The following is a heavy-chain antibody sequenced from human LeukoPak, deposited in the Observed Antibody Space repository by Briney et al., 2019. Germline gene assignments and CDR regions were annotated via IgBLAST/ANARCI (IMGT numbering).Heavy chain of an antibody. J-gene: IGHJ3*02. CDR2: IYPGDSDT. D-gene: IGHD2-2*01. CDR3: ASRLGYCSSTSCYAGGNDAFDI. V-gene: IGHV5-51*01. Sequence: GESLKISCKGSGYSFTSYWIGWVRQMPGKGLEWMGIIYPGDSDTRYSPSFQGQVTISADKSISTAYLQWSSLKASDTAMYYCASRLGYCSSTSCYAGGNDAFDIWGQGTMVTVSS. CDR1: GYSFTSYW.